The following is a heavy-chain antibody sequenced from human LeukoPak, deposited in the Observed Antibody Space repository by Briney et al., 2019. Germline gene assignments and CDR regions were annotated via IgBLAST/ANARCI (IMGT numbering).Heavy chain of an antibody. CDR1: GFTFSSYS. D-gene: IGHD3-16*02. V-gene: IGHV3-21*01. J-gene: IGHJ4*02. CDR3: ARDLYNYVWVSYRYLLY. Sequence: PGGSLRLSCAASGFTFSSYSMNWVRQAPGKGLEWVSPISSSSSYIYYADSVKGRFTISRDNAKNSLYLQMNSLRAEDTAVYYCARDLYNYVWVSYRYLLYWGQGTVVTVSS. CDR2: ISSSSSYI.